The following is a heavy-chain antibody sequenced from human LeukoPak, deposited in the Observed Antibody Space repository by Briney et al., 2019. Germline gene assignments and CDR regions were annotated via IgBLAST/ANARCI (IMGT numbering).Heavy chain of an antibody. V-gene: IGHV3-23*01. CDR3: AQSSQRFGMDV. J-gene: IGHJ6*02. CDR2: ISSSGGIT. CDR1: GFTFSSYA. Sequence: GGSLRLSCAASGFTFSSYAMSWVRQAPGKGLEWVSGISSSGGITYYADSVKGRFTISRDNSKNTLYLQLNSLRAEDTAVYYCAQSSQRFGMDVWGQGTTVTVSS.